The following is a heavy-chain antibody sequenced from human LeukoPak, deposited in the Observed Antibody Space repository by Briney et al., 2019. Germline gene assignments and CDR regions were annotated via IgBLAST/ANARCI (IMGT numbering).Heavy chain of an antibody. CDR1: GFTFSSYS. CDR2: ISSSSSII. V-gene: IGHV3-48*01. J-gene: IGHJ4*02. Sequence: GGSLRLSCAAPGFTFSSYSMNWVRQAPGKGLEWISYISSSSSIIYYADSVKGRFTISRDNAKNSLYLQMNSLRAEDTAVYYCARRVATTPFDYWGQGTLVTVSS. D-gene: IGHD5-12*01. CDR3: ARRVATTPFDY.